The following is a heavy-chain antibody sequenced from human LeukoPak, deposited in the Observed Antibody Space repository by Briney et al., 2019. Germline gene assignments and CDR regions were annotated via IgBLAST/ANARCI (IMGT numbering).Heavy chain of an antibody. J-gene: IGHJ6*02. D-gene: IGHD3-10*01. CDR2: IIPILGIA. CDR3: ARGMVRGVNYYYYGMDV. CDR1: GGTFSSYA. V-gene: IGHV1-69*04. Sequence: SVKVSCTASGGTFSSYAISWVRQAPGQGLEWMGRIIPILGIANYAQKFQGRVTITADKSTSTAYMELSSLRSEDTAVYYCARGMVRGVNYYYYGMDVWGQGTTVTVSS.